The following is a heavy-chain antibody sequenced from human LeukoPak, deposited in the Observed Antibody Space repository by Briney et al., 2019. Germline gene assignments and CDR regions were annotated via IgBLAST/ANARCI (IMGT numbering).Heavy chain of an antibody. CDR2: IHYDRSSE. Sequence: PGGSLRLSCPASRFSFSAYGMHWVRQAPGKGLEWVAFIHYDRSSEYYAESVRGRFTISRDNSKYTLYLEMNSLRPDDSAVYYCVKDAFSSSYDWGQGTLVTVSS. D-gene: IGHD6-6*01. CDR1: RFSFSAYG. J-gene: IGHJ4*02. V-gene: IGHV3-30*02. CDR3: VKDAFSSSYD.